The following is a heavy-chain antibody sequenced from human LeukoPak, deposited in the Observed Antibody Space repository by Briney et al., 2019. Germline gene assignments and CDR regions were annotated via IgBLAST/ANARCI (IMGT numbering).Heavy chain of an antibody. J-gene: IGHJ4*02. CDR2: ISYDGRNK. V-gene: IGHV3-30*18. CDR1: GFYFSDYV. Sequence: GGSLRLSCAASGFYFSDYVMHWVRQAPGKGLEWVALISYDGRNKYYTDSVKGRFTISRDNSKNTLYLQMNSLRTEDAAVYYCAKLSHLAPSDYWGQGTLVTVSS. CDR3: AKLSHLAPSDY.